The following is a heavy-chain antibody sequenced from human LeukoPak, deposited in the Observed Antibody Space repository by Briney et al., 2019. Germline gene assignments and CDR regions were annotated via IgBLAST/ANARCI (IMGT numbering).Heavy chain of an antibody. J-gene: IGHJ4*02. CDR1: GFTFSSYA. CDR3: VRDWSY. Sequence: GGSLRLSCVASGFTFSSYAMSWVRQAPGKGLMWVSRINSDGSTTSYADSVKGRFTISRDNAKSTLYLQMNSLRAEDTAVYYCVRDWSYWGQGTLVTVSS. CDR2: INSDGSTT. V-gene: IGHV3-74*01.